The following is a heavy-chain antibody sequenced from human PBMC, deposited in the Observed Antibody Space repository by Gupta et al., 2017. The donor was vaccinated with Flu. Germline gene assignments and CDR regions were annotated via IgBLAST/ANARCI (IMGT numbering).Heavy chain of an antibody. J-gene: IGHJ4*02. CDR2: IDPAKGDT. CDR1: GYTFTTFH. V-gene: IGHV1-3*01. D-gene: IGHD6-19*01. Sequence: QVQVVQSGAEVRTPGASVMISCKASGYTFTTFHRHWVRQAPGQTPEYVGRIDPAKGDTRYSQKFQDRVTINKDTSERKGYMELSSLRPEDTAVDYCERSVGWWAFDYWGQGTLVTVSS. CDR3: ERSVGWWAFDY.